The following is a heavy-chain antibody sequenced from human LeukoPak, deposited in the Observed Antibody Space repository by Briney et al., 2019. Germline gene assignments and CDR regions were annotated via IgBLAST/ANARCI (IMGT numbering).Heavy chain of an antibody. D-gene: IGHD6-13*01. CDR2: ISDDGSNK. CDR3: ARAPGYSSSWRGHVKYYFDY. V-gene: IGHV3-30-3*01. J-gene: IGHJ4*02. CDR1: GFTFSSYA. Sequence: GGSLRLSCAASGFTFSSYAMHWVRQAPGKGLEWVAVISDDGSNKYYADSVKGRFTISRDNSKNTLYLQMNSLRAEDTAVYYCARAPGYSSSWRGHVKYYFDYWGQGTLVTVSS.